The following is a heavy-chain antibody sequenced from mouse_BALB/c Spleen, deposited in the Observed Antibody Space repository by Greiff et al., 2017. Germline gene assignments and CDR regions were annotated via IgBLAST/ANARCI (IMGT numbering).Heavy chain of an antibody. CDR3: ARADYYAMDY. Sequence: EVKLVESGGDLVKPGGSLKLSCAASGFTFSDYYMYWVRQTPEKRLEWVATISDGGSYTYYPDSVKGRFTISRDNAKNNLYLQMSSLKSEDTAMYYCARADYYAMDYWGQGTSVTVSS. J-gene: IGHJ4*01. V-gene: IGHV5-4*02. CDR2: ISDGGSYT. CDR1: GFTFSDYY.